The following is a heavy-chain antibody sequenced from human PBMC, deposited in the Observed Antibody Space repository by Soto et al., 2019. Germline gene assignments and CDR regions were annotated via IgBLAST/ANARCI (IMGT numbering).Heavy chain of an antibody. CDR3: ARGGIAVAGGLKAYGY. CDR2: IIPIFGTA. CDR1: GGTFSSYA. D-gene: IGHD6-19*01. J-gene: IGHJ4*02. Sequence: QVQLVQSGAEVKKPGSSVKVSCKASGGTFSSYAISWVRQAPGQGLEWMGGIIPIFGTANYAQKFQGRVTMTRNTSISTAYMELSSLRSEDTAVYYCARGGIAVAGGLKAYGYWGQGTLVTVSS. V-gene: IGHV1-69*06.